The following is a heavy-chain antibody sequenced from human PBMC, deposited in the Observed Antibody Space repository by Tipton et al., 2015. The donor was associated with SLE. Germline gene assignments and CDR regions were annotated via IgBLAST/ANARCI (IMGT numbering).Heavy chain of an antibody. Sequence: TLSLTCTVSGGSISSHYWSWIRQPPGKGLEWIGYIYYSGSTNYNPSLKSRVTISVDTSKNQFSLKLSSVTAADTAVHYCARDRSGWYSDIWGQGTMVTVSS. D-gene: IGHD6-19*01. CDR2: IYYSGST. J-gene: IGHJ3*02. CDR1: GGSISSHY. CDR3: ARDRSGWYSDI. V-gene: IGHV4-59*11.